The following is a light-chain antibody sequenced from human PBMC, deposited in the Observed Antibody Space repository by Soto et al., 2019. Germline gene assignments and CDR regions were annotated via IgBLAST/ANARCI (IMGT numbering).Light chain of an antibody. CDR1: QSVLYSSNNKNY. CDR2: WAS. J-gene: IGKJ1*01. Sequence: DVVMTQSPDSLAVSLGERATINRKSSQSVLYSSNNKNYLAWYQQKPGQPPKLLIYWASTRESGVPDRFSGSGSRTDFTLTISSLQAEDGAVYYCQQYYSTPQTFGQGTKVEIK. CDR3: QQYYSTPQT. V-gene: IGKV4-1*01.